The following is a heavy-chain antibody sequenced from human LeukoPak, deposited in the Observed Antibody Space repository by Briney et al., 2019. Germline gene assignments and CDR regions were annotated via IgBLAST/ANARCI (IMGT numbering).Heavy chain of an antibody. J-gene: IGHJ4*02. CDR2: IWNDGSNK. V-gene: IGHV3-33*01. D-gene: IGHD3-10*01. CDR1: GFTFSTYG. CDR3: ARASGPFDY. Sequence: GRSLRLSCAASGFTFSTYGMHWVRQAPGKGLEWVAVIWNDGSNKYYADSVKGRFTISRDNSKNTLYLQMNSLRAEDTAVYSCARASGPFDYWGQGTRVTVSS.